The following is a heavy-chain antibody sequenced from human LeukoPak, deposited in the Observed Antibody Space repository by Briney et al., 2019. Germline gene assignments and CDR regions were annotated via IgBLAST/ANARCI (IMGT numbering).Heavy chain of an antibody. CDR1: GFFFDEFG. J-gene: IGHJ3*02. V-gene: IGHV3-20*01. CDR3: ARVQFDTSGFHNGFDI. D-gene: IGHD3-22*01. Sequence: GSLRLSCAASGFFFDEFGMTWVRQGPGKGLEWVSGINWNGANTGYADSVRGRFTSSRDNAKNILYLPMSSLRAEDTALYHCARVQFDTSGFHNGFDIWGPGIMVTVSS. CDR2: INWNGANT.